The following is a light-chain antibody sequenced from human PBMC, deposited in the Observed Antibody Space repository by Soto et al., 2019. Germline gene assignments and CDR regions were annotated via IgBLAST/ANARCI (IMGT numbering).Light chain of an antibody. Sequence: DVQVSQSPSTLSASVGDRVTIPCQASQDINKNLIWYQQKPGKAPKLLIYDASDLETGVPSRFSGSGSGTDFTLTISSLQPEDFATYYCQQSHSIPLTFGGGTKVDNK. CDR2: DAS. J-gene: IGKJ4*01. CDR3: QQSHSIPLT. V-gene: IGKV1-33*01. CDR1: QDINKN.